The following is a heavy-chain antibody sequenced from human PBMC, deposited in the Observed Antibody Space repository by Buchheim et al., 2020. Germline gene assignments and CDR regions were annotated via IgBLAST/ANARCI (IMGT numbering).Heavy chain of an antibody. CDR2: ISSSSSYI. J-gene: IGHJ4*02. CDR1: GFTFSSYS. CDR3: ACDDVWSGAL. Sequence: EVQLVESGGGLVKPGGSLRLSCAASGFTFSSYSMHWVRQAPGKGLEWVSCISSSSSYINYADSVKGRFTISRDNAKNSLYLQMSSLGAEDTSGYYGACDDVWSGALWGQGTL. V-gene: IGHV3-21*01. D-gene: IGHD3-3*01.